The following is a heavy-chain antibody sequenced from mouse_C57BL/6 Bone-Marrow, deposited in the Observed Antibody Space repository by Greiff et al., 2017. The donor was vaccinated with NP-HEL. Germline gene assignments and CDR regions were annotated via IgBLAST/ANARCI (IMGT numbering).Heavy chain of an antibody. CDR2: ISDGGSYT. D-gene: IGHD1-1*01. Sequence: EVMLVESGGGLVKPGGSLKLSCAASGFTFSSYAMSWVRQTPEKRLEWVATISDGGSYTYYPDNVKGRFTISRDNAKNNLYLQMSHLKSEDTAMYYCARERNYYYGQAYWGKGTLVTVSA. J-gene: IGHJ3*01. V-gene: IGHV5-4*01. CDR3: ARERNYYYGQAY. CDR1: GFTFSSYA.